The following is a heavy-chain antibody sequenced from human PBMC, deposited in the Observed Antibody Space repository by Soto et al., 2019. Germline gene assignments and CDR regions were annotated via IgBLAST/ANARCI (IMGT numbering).Heavy chain of an antibody. V-gene: IGHV1-69*13. Sequence: SVKVSFKASGGTFSSYAISWVRQAPGQGLEWMGGIIPIFGTANYAQKFQGRVTITADESTSTAYMELSSLRSEDTAVYYCARASSRWYLRFDYWGQGTLVTVSS. J-gene: IGHJ4*02. CDR3: ARASSRWYLRFDY. CDR1: GGTFSSYA. CDR2: IIPIFGTA. D-gene: IGHD6-13*01.